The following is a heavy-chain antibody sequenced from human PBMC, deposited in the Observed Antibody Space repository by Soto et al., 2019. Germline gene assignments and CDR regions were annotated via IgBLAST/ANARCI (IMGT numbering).Heavy chain of an antibody. CDR3: ARRWGTYFDF. D-gene: IGHD7-27*01. J-gene: IGHJ4*02. V-gene: IGHV4-59*01. CDR1: GGSFSGYY. CDR2: IYYSGST. Sequence: TSETLSLTCAVYGGSFSGYYWSWIRQPPGKGLEWIGYIYYSGSTDYDPSLKSRVTISVDTSKNQFSLKLSSVTAADTAVYYCARRWGTYFDFWGQGTLVTVSS.